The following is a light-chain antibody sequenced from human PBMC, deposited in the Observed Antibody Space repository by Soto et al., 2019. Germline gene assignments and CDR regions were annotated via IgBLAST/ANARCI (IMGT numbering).Light chain of an antibody. Sequence: EIVMTQSPATLSVSPGDRATLSCRASQSVSSKLAWYQQKPGQGPRLLIYGASTRATGIPARFSGSGSGTEFTLTISSLQSEDFAVYYRQHYSTWLWTFGQGTKVEIK. CDR3: QHYSTWLWT. CDR1: QSVSSK. J-gene: IGKJ1*01. V-gene: IGKV3-15*01. CDR2: GAS.